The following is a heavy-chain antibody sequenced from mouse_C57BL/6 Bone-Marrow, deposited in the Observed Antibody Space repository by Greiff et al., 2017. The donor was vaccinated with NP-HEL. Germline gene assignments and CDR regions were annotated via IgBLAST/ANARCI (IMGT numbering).Heavy chain of an antibody. D-gene: IGHD2-4*01. CDR1: AYTFPSYW. Sequence: VQLQQPGAALVRPGTSVKLSCQASAYTFPSYWMPWVKQRPGQGLEWIGVIDPSDSYTNYNQKFKGKATLTVDTSSSTAYMQLSSLTSEDSAVYYCAKSVYYDYDVGAMDNWGQGTSVTVS. J-gene: IGHJ4*01. CDR3: AKSVYYDYDVGAMDN. CDR2: IDPSDSYT. V-gene: IGHV1-59*01.